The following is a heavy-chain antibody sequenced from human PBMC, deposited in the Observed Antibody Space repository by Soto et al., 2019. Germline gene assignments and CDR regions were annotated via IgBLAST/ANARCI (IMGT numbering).Heavy chain of an antibody. V-gene: IGHV3-21*01. CDR3: ARDGTSIAARRGAFDI. J-gene: IGHJ3*02. CDR2: ISSSSSYI. CDR1: GFTFSSYS. D-gene: IGHD6-6*01. Sequence: GGSLRLSCAASGFTFSSYSMNWVRQAPGKGLEWVSSISSSSSYIYYADSVKGRFTISRDNAKNSLYLQMNSLRAEDTAVYYCARDGTSIAARRGAFDIWGQGTMVTVSS.